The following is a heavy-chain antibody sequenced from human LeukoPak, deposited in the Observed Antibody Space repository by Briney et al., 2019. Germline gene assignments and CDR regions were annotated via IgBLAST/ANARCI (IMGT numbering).Heavy chain of an antibody. Sequence: SVKVSCKASGGTFSSYAVSWVRQAPGQGLEWMGRIIPIFGTANYAQKFQGRVTITADKSTSTAYMELSSLRSEDTAVYYCARGRSRDGYNPFDYWGQGTLVTVSS. J-gene: IGHJ4*02. CDR3: ARGRSRDGYNPFDY. CDR1: GGTFSSYA. D-gene: IGHD5-24*01. CDR2: IIPIFGTA. V-gene: IGHV1-69*06.